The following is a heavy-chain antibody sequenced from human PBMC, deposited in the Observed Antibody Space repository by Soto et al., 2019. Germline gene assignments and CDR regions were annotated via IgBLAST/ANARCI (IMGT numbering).Heavy chain of an antibody. CDR1: GGTFSSYA. CDR2: IIPIFGTA. V-gene: IGHV1-69*12. Sequence: QVQLVQSGAEVKKPGSSVKVSCKASGGTFSSYAISWVRQAPGQGLEWMGGIIPIFGTANYAQKFQGRVTIXXDXSXXKAYMELSSLRSEDTAVYYCARGAAWQWLVSWFDPWGQGTLVTVSS. D-gene: IGHD6-19*01. J-gene: IGHJ5*02. CDR3: ARGAAWQWLVSWFDP.